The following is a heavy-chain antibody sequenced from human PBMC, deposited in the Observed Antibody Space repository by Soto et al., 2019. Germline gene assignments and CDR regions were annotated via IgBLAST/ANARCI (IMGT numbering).Heavy chain of an antibody. CDR2: ISTYNGNT. CDR1: GYIFTSHG. CDR3: ARDNGQWLVSD. V-gene: IGHV1-18*01. Sequence: QVQLVQSGAEVKKPGASVKVSCKASGYIFTSHGISWVRQGPGQGLEWMGRISTYNGNTKYAQKRTGRVTMTTDTSASIAYMELRSLRSDDPAVYYCARDNGQWLVSDWGQGTLVTVSS. D-gene: IGHD6-19*01. J-gene: IGHJ1*01.